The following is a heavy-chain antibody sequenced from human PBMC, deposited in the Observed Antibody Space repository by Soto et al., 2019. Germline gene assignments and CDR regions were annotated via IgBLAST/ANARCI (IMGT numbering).Heavy chain of an antibody. CDR1: GFTFSSYG. CDR2: IWYDGSNK. D-gene: IGHD3-3*01. V-gene: IGHV3-33*01. Sequence: GGSLRLSCAASGFTFSSYGMHWVRQAPGKGLEWVAVIWYDGSNKYYADSVKGRFTISRDNSKNTLYLQMNSLRAEDTAVYYCARDRRVLRFLEWPGGAFDIWGQGTMVTVSS. J-gene: IGHJ3*02. CDR3: ARDRRVLRFLEWPGGAFDI.